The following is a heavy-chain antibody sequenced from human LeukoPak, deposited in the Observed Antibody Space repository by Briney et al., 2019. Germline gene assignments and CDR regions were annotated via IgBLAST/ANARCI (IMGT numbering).Heavy chain of an antibody. CDR2: IRDSGSNT. CDR3: AKVINSGFYYYFGS. D-gene: IGHD5-12*01. V-gene: IGHV3-23*01. J-gene: IGHJ4*02. CDR1: GFTFSSYA. Sequence: GGSLRLSCAASGFTFSSYAMGWVRQAPGKGLEWVSAIRDSGSNTYYRDSVKGRFTISRDNSENTLYLQINSLIVEDTAVYYCAKVINSGFYYYFGSWGQGTLVTVSS.